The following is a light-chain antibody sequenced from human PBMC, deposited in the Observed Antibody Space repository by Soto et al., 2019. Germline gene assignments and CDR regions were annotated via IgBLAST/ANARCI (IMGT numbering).Light chain of an antibody. CDR1: QTIGSH. CDR3: QQGDSFTFT. Sequence: DIQITQSPSSLSASIGDRVTITCRAGQTIGSHLNWYRQKPGKAPKLLIFAASNLQSGVPSRFSGSGSGTDFTLIISSLQPEDFETDFCQQGDSFTFTFGGGTQVDIK. V-gene: IGKV1-39*01. J-gene: IGKJ4*02. CDR2: AAS.